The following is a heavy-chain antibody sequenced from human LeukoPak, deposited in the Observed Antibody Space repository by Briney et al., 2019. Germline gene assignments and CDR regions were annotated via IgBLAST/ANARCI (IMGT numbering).Heavy chain of an antibody. Sequence: SGPTRVNPTQTLTLTCTFSGFSLSTSDVAVGWIRQPPGKALEWLALIYGNDGKHYSPSLKSRLTITKDTSKNHVVVTMTNMDPVDTATYYCAHRRSPSFDYWGQGTLVTVSS. J-gene: IGHJ4*02. CDR3: AHRRSPSFDY. CDR1: GFSLSTSDVA. D-gene: IGHD1-26*01. V-gene: IGHV2-5*01. CDR2: IYGNDGK.